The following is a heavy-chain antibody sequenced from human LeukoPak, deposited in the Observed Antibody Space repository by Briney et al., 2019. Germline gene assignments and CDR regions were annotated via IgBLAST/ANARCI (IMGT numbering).Heavy chain of an antibody. CDR1: GGSISSGSYY. J-gene: IGHJ4*02. CDR3: ARWYYYGSGSYAPFDF. V-gene: IGHV4-61*01. CDR2: IYHSGST. Sequence: SETLSLTCTVSGGSISSGSYYWTWIRQPPGMGLEWIGYIYHSGSTKYNPSLQSRVTISVDTSKNQFSLNLRSVTAADTAVYYCARWYYYGSGSYAPFDFWGQGTLVTVSS. D-gene: IGHD3-10*01.